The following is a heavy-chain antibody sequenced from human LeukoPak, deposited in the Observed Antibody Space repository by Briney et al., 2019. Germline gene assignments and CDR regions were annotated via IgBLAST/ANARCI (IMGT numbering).Heavy chain of an antibody. Sequence: GRSLRLSCAASGFTFSSYGMYWVRQAPGKGLEWVAVIYYDGSNKYYADSVKGRFTISRDNSKNTLYLQMNSLRAEDTAVYYCAREQQLATYYFDFWGQGTQVTVSS. CDR2: IYYDGSNK. CDR1: GFTFSSYG. V-gene: IGHV3-33*07. CDR3: AREQQLATYYFDF. J-gene: IGHJ4*02. D-gene: IGHD6-13*01.